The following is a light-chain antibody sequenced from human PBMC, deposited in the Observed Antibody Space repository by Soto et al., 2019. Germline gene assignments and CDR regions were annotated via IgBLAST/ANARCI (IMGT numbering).Light chain of an antibody. CDR3: QQYNDYSPYT. CDR1: QSISGR. J-gene: IGKJ2*01. CDR2: DAS. Sequence: DIQMTQAPSTLSASVGNRVTFTCRASQSISGRLAWYQQKPGRAPKLLIFDASSVGSGVPSRFSGSGSGTEFTLTISSLQPDALATYYCQQYNDYSPYTFGQGTKLEI. V-gene: IGKV1-5*01.